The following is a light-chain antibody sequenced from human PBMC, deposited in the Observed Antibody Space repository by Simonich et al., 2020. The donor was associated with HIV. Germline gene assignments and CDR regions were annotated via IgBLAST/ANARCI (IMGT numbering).Light chain of an antibody. CDR3: SSYTSSSTYV. CDR2: DVS. Sequence: QSALTQPASVSGSPGQSITISCTGTSSDVGGYKYVSWYQQHPGKAPKVMIYDVSKRPSGVSNRFSGSKSGNTASLTISGLQAEDEADYYCSSYTSSSTYVFGGGTKLTVL. V-gene: IGLV2-14*01. J-gene: IGLJ3*02. CDR1: SSDVGGYKY.